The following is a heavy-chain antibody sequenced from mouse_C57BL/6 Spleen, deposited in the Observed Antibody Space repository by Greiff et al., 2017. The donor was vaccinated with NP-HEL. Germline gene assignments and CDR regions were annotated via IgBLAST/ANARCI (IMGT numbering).Heavy chain of an antibody. D-gene: IGHD4-1*01. CDR2: IHPNSGST. CDR3: ARVRLGVFYYLDY. CDR1: GYTFTSYW. J-gene: IGHJ2*01. V-gene: IGHV1-64*01. Sequence: QVQLQQPGAELVKPGASVKLSCKASGYTFTSYWMHWVKQRPGQGLEWIGMIHPNSGSTNYNEKFKSKATLTVDKSSSTAYMKLSSLTSEDSAVYYWARVRLGVFYYLDYWGQGTTLTVSS.